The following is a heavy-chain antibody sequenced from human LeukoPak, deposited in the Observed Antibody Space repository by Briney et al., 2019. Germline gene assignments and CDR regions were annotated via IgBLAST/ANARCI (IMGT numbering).Heavy chain of an antibody. D-gene: IGHD6-13*01. CDR1: GFTFSSYA. V-gene: IGHV3-30-3*01. J-gene: IGHJ4*02. CDR2: ISYDGSNK. Sequence: PGGSLRLSCAASGFTFSSYAMHWVRQAPGKGLEWVAVISYDGSNKYYADSVKGRFTISRDNSKNTLYLQMNSLRAEDTAVYYCARALSIAAAGKGYWGQGTLVTVSS. CDR3: ARALSIAAAGKGY.